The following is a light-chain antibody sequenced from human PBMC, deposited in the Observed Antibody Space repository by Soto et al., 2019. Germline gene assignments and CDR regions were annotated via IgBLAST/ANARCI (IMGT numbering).Light chain of an antibody. Sequence: QSVLTQPASVSGSPGQSITISCTGTSSDVGGYNYVSWYQQYPGKAPRLMIYEVNNRPSGVSNRFSGSKSGNTASLTISGLQTEDEADYYCSSYTTGSLVVVFGGGTKVTVL. J-gene: IGLJ2*01. V-gene: IGLV2-14*01. CDR3: SSYTTGSLVVV. CDR1: SSDVGGYNY. CDR2: EVN.